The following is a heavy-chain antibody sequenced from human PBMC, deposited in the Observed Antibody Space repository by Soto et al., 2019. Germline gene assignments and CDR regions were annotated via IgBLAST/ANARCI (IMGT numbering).Heavy chain of an antibody. J-gene: IGHJ2*01. CDR3: AGDSGWYFDL. D-gene: IGHD3-10*01. CDR2: INTGNDNT. V-gene: IGHV1-3*04. CDR1: GYTFNNYV. Sequence: QVQLVQSGAEVKKPGASVRVSCKASGYTFNNYVIHWVRQAPGQRLEWMGWINTGNDNTTYSHKFQARVTIARDTSATTVYMELSSRTSEDTAIYYCAGDSGWYFDLWGRGSLVTVSS.